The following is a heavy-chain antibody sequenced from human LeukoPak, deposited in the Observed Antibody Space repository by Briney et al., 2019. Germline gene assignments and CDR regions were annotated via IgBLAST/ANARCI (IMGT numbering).Heavy chain of an antibody. CDR2: IGTAGDT. V-gene: IGHV3-13*01. CDR1: GFSFSRSD. J-gene: IGHJ4*02. D-gene: IGHD3-16*01. Sequence: GGSLRLSCVASGFSFSRSDMHWVRHVTGKGLEWVSGIGTAGDTFYPGSVKGRFTNSRENGKNSLYLQMNSLRADDTAVYYCARTRITPGVQGLQMRYFDYWGQGTLVTVSS. CDR3: ARTRITPGVQGLQMRYFDY.